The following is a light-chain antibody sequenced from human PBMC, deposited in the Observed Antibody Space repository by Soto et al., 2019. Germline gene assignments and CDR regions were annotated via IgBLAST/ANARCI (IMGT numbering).Light chain of an antibody. J-gene: IGLJ2*01. V-gene: IGLV2-14*03. CDR2: DVS. CDR3: SSYTTISTVV. Sequence: QSALTQPAPVSGSPGQSITISCTGTSSDIGGYNYVSWYQQHPGKAPQLMIYDVSNRPSGLSNRFSGSKSGNTASLTISGLQAEDAADYYCSSYTTISTVVFGGGTKVTVL. CDR1: SSDIGGYNY.